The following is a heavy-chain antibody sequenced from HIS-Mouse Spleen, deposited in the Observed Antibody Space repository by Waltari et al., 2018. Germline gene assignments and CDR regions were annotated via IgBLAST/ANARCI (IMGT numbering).Heavy chain of an antibody. CDR2: INPNTGGT. V-gene: IGHV1-2*02. D-gene: IGHD3-22*01. CDR1: GYTFTGYY. J-gene: IGHJ3*02. Sequence: QVQLVQSGAEVKKPGASVKVSCKASGYTFTGYYMHWVRQAPGKGLEWMGCINPNTGGTNYAQKFQGRFTMTRETSISTAYMELSRLRSDDTAVYYCARARTYYYDSSGYHDAFDIWGQGTMVTVSS. CDR3: ARARTYYYDSSGYHDAFDI.